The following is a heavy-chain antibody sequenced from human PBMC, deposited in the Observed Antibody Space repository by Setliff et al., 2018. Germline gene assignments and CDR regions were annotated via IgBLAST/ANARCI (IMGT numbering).Heavy chain of an antibody. J-gene: IGHJ3*02. CDR3: SKPLPRVPPYASGSSWTYRNDAFDI. D-gene: IGHD3-10*01. Sequence: GGSLRLSCEASGFTFRAYGMFWVRQAPGKGLEWVAVIXXXXXXXXXXXXXXXXXTVSXXNSKNTLYLQVNSLRPDDTAVYYCSKPLPRVPPYASGSSWTYRNDAFDIWGQGTMVTVSS. CDR2: IXXXXXXX. V-gene: IGHV3-30*18. CDR1: GFTFRAYG.